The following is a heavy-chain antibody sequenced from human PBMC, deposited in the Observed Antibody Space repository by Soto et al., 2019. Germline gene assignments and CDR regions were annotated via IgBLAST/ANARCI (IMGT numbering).Heavy chain of an antibody. J-gene: IGHJ5*02. CDR1: GGSISSGDYY. D-gene: IGHD3-3*01. CDR2: IYYSGST. CDR3: ARGTLALRFMEWDLDWFDP. V-gene: IGHV4-30-4*01. Sequence: SETLSLTCTVSGGSISSGDYYWSWIRQPPGKGLEWIGYIYYSGSTYYNPSLKSRVTISVDTSKNQFSLKLSSVTAADTAVYYCARGTLALRFMEWDLDWFDPWGQGTLVTVSS.